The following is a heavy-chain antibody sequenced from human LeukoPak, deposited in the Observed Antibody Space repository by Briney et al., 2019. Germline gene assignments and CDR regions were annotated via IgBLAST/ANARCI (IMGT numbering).Heavy chain of an antibody. D-gene: IGHD5-18*01. CDR2: ISGSGGST. J-gene: IGHJ4*02. V-gene: IGHV3-23*01. Sequence: GGALRLSCAASGFTFSRYAMSGVRQARGKGVEWVSAISGSGGSTYYADSVKGRFTISRDNSKNTLYLQMNSLRAQDTAVYYCARIRGYSYGYETDYCGQGTLVTVSS. CDR3: ARIRGYSYGYETDY. CDR1: GFTFSRYA.